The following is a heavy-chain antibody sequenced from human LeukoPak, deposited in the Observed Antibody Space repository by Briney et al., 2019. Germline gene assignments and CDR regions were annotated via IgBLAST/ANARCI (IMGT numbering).Heavy chain of an antibody. V-gene: IGHV4-59*01. CDR2: IYYSGST. J-gene: IGHJ5*02. CDR3: AREGTRDPNWFDP. Sequence: PSETLSLTCTVSGGSISSYYWSWIRQPPGKGLEWIGYIYYSGSTNYNPSLKSRVTISVDTSKNQFSPKLSSVTAADTAVYYCAREGTRDPNWFDPWGQGTLVTVSS. D-gene: IGHD3-10*01. CDR1: GGSISSYY.